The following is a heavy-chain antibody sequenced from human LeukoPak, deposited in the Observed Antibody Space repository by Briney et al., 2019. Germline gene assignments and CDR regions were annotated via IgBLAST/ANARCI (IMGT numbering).Heavy chain of an antibody. CDR1: GFTVSSNY. V-gene: IGHV3-53*01. CDR3: ARVKDYGAAFDI. CDR2: IYSGGST. D-gene: IGHD4-17*01. Sequence: GGSLRLSCAASGFTVSSNYMSWVRQAPGKGLEWASVIYSGGSTYYADSVKGRFTISRDNSKNTLYLQMNSLRAEDTAVYYCARVKDYGAAFDIWGQGTMVTVSS. J-gene: IGHJ3*02.